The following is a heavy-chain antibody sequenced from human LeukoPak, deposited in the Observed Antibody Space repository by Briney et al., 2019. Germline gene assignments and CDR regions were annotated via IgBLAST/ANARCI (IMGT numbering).Heavy chain of an antibody. J-gene: IGHJ4*02. Sequence: PGGSLRLSCAASGFTVSSNYMSWVRQAPGKGMEWVSVIYSGGRTYYADSVRGRFTISRDNSKNTLYLQMNSLRAEDTAVYYCARAPYSSSWYDYWGQGTLVTVSS. CDR3: ARAPYSSSWYDY. V-gene: IGHV3-66*01. D-gene: IGHD6-13*01. CDR1: GFTVSSNY. CDR2: IYSGGRT.